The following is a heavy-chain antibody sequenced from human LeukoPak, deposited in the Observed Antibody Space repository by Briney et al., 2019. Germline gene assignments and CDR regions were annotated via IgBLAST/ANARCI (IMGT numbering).Heavy chain of an antibody. Sequence: PSETLSLTCTVSGGSISSYYWSWIRQPPGKGLEWIGYIYYTGSTNFNPSLRSRVTISVDTSKNQFSLELSSVTAADTAVYYCARVGFGNTPHPIDYWGQGTLVTVSS. CDR3: ARVGFGNTPHPIDY. V-gene: IGHV4-59*01. D-gene: IGHD4-23*01. CDR1: GGSISSYY. CDR2: IYYTGST. J-gene: IGHJ4*02.